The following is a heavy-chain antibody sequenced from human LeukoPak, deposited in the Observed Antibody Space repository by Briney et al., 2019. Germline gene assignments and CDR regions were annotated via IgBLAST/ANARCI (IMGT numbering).Heavy chain of an antibody. J-gene: IGHJ5*02. D-gene: IGHD3-3*01. CDR1: GGTFSSYA. V-gene: IGHV1-69*05. CDR3: ARVTVTIFGVVIHNWFDP. CDR2: IIPIFGTA. Sequence: GASVKVSCKASGGTFSSYAISWVRQAPGQGLEWMGGIIPIFGTANYAQKFQGRVTITTDESTSTAYMELSSLRSEDTAVYYCARVTVTIFGVVIHNWFDPWGQGTLVTVSS.